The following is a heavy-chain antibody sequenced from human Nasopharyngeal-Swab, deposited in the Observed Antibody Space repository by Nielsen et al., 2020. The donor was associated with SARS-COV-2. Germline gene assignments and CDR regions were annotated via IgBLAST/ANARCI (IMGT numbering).Heavy chain of an antibody. CDR2: FYYSGIT. CDR1: GGSISSYY. CDR3: AREVVGGLADS. J-gene: IGHJ4*02. Sequence: SEPLSLTCTVSGGSISSYYWSWIRQSPGKGLEWIGYFYYSGITNYNPPLKSRVTILIDTSKNQFSLKLNSVTAADTAVYYCAREVVGGLADSWGQGTLVTVSS. D-gene: IGHD1-26*01. V-gene: IGHV4-59*12.